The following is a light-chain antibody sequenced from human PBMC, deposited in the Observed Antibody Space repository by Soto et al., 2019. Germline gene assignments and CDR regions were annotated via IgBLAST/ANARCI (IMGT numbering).Light chain of an antibody. CDR3: QQYETLPT. CDR1: QSISSY. Sequence: DIQMTQWPSSWSAAVGHGVNIACRASQSISSYLNWYQQKPGKAPXXLIYAASSSQSGAPSRFSGSGSGTDFTLTISSLQPEDIASYYCQQYETLPTFGQGTRLEIK. J-gene: IGKJ5*01. V-gene: IGKV1-39*01. CDR2: AAS.